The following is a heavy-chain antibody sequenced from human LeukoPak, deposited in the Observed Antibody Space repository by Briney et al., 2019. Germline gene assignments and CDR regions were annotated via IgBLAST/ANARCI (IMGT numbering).Heavy chain of an antibody. J-gene: IGHJ6*02. CDR3: ARETEDYGMDV. D-gene: IGHD1-14*01. V-gene: IGHV4-31*03. Sequence: SQTLSLTCTVSGGSISSGGYYWSWIRQHPGKGLEWIGYIYYSGSTYYNPSLKSRVTISVDTSKNQFSLKLSSVTAEDTAVYYCARETEDYGMDVWGQGTTVTVSS. CDR1: GGSISSGGYY. CDR2: IYYSGST.